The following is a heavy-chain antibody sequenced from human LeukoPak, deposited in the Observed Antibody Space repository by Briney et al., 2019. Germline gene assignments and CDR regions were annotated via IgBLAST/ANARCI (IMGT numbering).Heavy chain of an antibody. V-gene: IGHV4-39*02. Sequence: SETLSLTCTVSGGSISSSSYYWGWIRQPPGKGLEWIGSIYYSGTTFYNPSLKSRVTISVDTSKNQFSLKLSSVTAADTAVYYCAREYCSSTSCYRGDYYFDYWGQGTLVTVSS. CDR2: IYYSGTT. J-gene: IGHJ4*02. CDR1: GGSISSSSYY. CDR3: AREYCSSTSCYRGDYYFDY. D-gene: IGHD2-2*02.